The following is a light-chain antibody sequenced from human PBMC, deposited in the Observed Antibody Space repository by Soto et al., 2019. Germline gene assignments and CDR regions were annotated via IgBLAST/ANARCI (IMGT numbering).Light chain of an antibody. Sequence: EIVLTQSPATMYFSTGERATLSCRASQSVSSYLAWYQQKPGQAPRLLISEASNRATGIPARFSGSGSGTDFTLTVSGVEPDDFAVYYCQQRARGPVTFGQGTRLEI. CDR3: QQRARGPVT. CDR1: QSVSSY. CDR2: EAS. J-gene: IGKJ5*01. V-gene: IGKV3-11*01.